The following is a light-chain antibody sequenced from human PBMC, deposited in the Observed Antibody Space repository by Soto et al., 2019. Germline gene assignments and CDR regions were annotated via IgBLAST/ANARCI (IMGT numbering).Light chain of an antibody. CDR3: MQGLQTPRT. V-gene: IGKV2-28*01. J-gene: IGKJ1*01. CDR1: ESLLHRNGNTL. Sequence: DIVLTQSPLSLTVTSGEAASISCTSSESLLHRNGNTLLDWYLQKPGQSPQLLIYLVSRRASGVPDRFSGGGSGTDFTLKISRVEAEDVGVYYCMQGLQTPRTFRQGTKVEIK. CDR2: LVS.